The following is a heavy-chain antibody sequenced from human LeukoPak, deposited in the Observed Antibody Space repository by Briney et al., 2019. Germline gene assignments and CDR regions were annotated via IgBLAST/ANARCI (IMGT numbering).Heavy chain of an antibody. CDR2: ISSSSSYI. D-gene: IGHD3-3*01. V-gene: IGHV3-21*01. J-gene: IGHJ5*02. Sequence: GGSLRLSCAASGFTFSTYNMNWVRQAPGKGLEWVSFISSSSSYIYYADSVKGRFTISRDNAKNSLYLQMNTLRAEDTAVYYCAKSAIFGVVIGFDPWGQGTLVTVSS. CDR1: GFTFSTYN. CDR3: AKSAIFGVVIGFDP.